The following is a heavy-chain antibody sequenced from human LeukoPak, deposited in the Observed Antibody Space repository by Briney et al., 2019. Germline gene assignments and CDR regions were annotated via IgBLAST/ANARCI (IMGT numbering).Heavy chain of an antibody. CDR2: ISGSGGST. J-gene: IGHJ4*02. V-gene: IGHV3-23*01. Sequence: PGGSLRLSCAASEFTFSTYAMSWVRQTPEKGLEWVSAISGSGGSTYYADSVKGRFTISRDNSKNTLYLQMNSLRAEDTAVYYCAKDRGFGEYFPFFYWGQGTLVTVPS. CDR1: EFTFSTYA. CDR3: AKDRGFGEYFPFFY. D-gene: IGHD3-10*01.